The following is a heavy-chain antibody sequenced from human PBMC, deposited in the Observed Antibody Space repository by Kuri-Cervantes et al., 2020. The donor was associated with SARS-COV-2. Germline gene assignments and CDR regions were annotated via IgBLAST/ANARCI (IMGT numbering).Heavy chain of an antibody. CDR3: ARDSGDWNPDGLDI. J-gene: IGHJ3*02. CDR2: LNPDTGNT. Sequence: DSVKVSCKASGYSFSSYDINWVRQAAGQGLEWMGWLNPDTGNTGNAKEFQGRVTMTTDTSINTAYMEVSSLSFEDTAIYYCARDSGDWNPDGLDIWGQGTMVTVSS. CDR1: GYSFSSYD. V-gene: IGHV1-8*01. D-gene: IGHD1-1*01.